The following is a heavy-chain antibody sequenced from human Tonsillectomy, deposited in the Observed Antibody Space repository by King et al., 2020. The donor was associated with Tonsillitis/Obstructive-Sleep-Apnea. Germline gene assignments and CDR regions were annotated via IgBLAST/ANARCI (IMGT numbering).Heavy chain of an antibody. Sequence: VQLVESGAEVKEPGESLRISCKGSGYSFTSYWINWVRQMPGKGLEWMGRIDPSDSYTNYSPSFQVHVTFSIDKSISTAHLQWSSLRASDNAMYYCARGGIGYDFAFDIWGQGTMVTVSS. CDR3: ARGGIGYDFAFDI. D-gene: IGHD5-12*01. V-gene: IGHV5-10-1*01. CDR2: IDPSDSYT. J-gene: IGHJ3*02. CDR1: GYSFTSYW.